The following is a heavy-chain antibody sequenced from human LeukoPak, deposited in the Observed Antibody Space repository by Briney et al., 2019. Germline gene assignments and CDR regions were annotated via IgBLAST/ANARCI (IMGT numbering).Heavy chain of an antibody. CDR1: GGSFSAYY. Sequence: SETLSLTCAVYGGSFSAYYWSWIRQPPGKGLEWIGEINHSGSTNYTPSLKSRVTISVDTSKNQFSLKLSSVTAADTAVYYCARLATGYSSSWSFDYWGQGTLVTVSS. D-gene: IGHD6-13*01. CDR3: ARLATGYSSSWSFDY. V-gene: IGHV4-34*01. CDR2: INHSGST. J-gene: IGHJ4*02.